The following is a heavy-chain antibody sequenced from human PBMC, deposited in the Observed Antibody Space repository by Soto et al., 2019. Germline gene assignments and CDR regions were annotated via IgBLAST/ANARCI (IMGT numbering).Heavy chain of an antibody. D-gene: IGHD1-7*01. CDR1: GYTFTGYY. Sequence: QVQLVQSGAEVKKPGASVKVSCKASGYTFTGYYMHWVRQAPGQGLEWMGWINPNSGGTNYAQKFQGRVTMTRDTSISTAYMELSRLRSDDTAVYYCARVLGYNWNYGAFDIWGQGTMVTVSS. J-gene: IGHJ3*02. V-gene: IGHV1-2*02. CDR2: INPNSGGT. CDR3: ARVLGYNWNYGAFDI.